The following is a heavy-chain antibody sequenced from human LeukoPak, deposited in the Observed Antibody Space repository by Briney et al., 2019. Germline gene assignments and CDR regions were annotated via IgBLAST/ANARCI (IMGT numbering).Heavy chain of an antibody. D-gene: IGHD3-10*01. CDR2: ISGNGGDT. V-gene: IGHV3-23*01. CDR3: AKCDGSGSYDDY. CDR1: GFTFSTYA. Sequence: GGSLRLSCAASGFTFSTYAMGWVRQAPGKGLEWVSTISGNGGDTYYADSVKGRFTISRDNSKNTLYLQMNSLRVEDTAVYYCAKCDGSGSYDDYWGQGTLVTVSS. J-gene: IGHJ4*02.